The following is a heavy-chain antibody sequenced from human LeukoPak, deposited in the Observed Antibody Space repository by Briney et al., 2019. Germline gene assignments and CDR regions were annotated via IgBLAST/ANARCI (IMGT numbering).Heavy chain of an antibody. Sequence: GASVKVSCKASGYTFTSYAVHWVRQAPGQRLEWMGWINAGNGNTKYSQRFQGRVTITRDTSASTAYMELSSLRSEDTAVYYCARELGGSLEDYWGQGTLVTVSS. V-gene: IGHV1-3*01. D-gene: IGHD3-3*01. CDR2: INAGNGNT. CDR1: GYTFTSYA. J-gene: IGHJ4*02. CDR3: ARELGGSLEDY.